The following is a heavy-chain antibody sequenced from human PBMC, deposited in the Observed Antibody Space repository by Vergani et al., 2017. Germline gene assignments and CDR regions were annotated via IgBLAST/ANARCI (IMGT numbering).Heavy chain of an antibody. V-gene: IGHV1-8*01. D-gene: IGHD3-3*01. J-gene: IGHJ6*02. CDR1: GYTFTSYD. CDR2: MNPNSGNT. Sequence: QVQLVQSGAEVKKPGASVKVSCKASGYTFTSYDINWVRQATGQGLEWMGWMNPNSGNTGYAQKFQGRVTMTRNTAIRAAYMELSSRRSEDTAVYYCAGASYYDCWSGYGTGYYYGMDVWGQGTTVTVSS. CDR3: AGASYYDCWSGYGTGYYYGMDV.